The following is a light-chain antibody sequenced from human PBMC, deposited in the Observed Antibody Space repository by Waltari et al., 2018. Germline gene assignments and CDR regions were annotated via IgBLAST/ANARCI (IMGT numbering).Light chain of an antibody. CDR3: QVWDGGRVV. CDR2: DDS. Sequence: SYVLTQSPSESVAPGQEATITCGGSNIGRKTVHWYQQKPGQAPVLVVYDDSDRASGIPGRVSGSKAGDMATLTISRVEAGDEADYSCQVWDGGRVVFGGGTKLTVL. CDR1: NIGRKT. J-gene: IGLJ2*01. V-gene: IGLV3-21*02.